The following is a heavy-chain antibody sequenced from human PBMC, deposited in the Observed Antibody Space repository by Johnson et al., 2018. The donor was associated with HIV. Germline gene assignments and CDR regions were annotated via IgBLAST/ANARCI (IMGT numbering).Heavy chain of an antibody. CDR1: GFTFSDYY. V-gene: IGHV3-30*02. Sequence: QVQLVESGGGLVKPGGSLRLSCAASGFTFSDYYMSWIRQAPGKGLEWVAFIRYDGSNKYYADSVKGRFTISRDNSKNTLYLQMNSMRAEDTAVYYCAKDVAFRDDAFDIWGQGTMVTVSS. D-gene: IGHD2-21*01. CDR2: IRYDGSNK. CDR3: AKDVAFRDDAFDI. J-gene: IGHJ3*02.